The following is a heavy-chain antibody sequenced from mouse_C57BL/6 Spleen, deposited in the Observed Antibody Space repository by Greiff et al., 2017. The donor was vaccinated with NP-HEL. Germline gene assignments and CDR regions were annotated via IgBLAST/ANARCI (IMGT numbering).Heavy chain of an antibody. Sequence: EVQLQQSGPELVKPGASVKISCKASGYTFTDYYMNWVKQSHGKSLEWIGDINPNNGGTSYNQKFKGKATLTVDKSSSTAYMELRSLPSEDSAVYYCARQGPLRRGFAYWGQGTLVTVSA. CDR2: INPNNGGT. D-gene: IGHD2-12*01. J-gene: IGHJ3*01. CDR3: ARQGPLRRGFAY. V-gene: IGHV1-26*01. CDR1: GYTFTDYY.